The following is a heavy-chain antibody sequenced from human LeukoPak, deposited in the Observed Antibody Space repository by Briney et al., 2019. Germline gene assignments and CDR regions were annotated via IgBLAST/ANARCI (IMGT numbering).Heavy chain of an antibody. J-gene: IGHJ4*02. Sequence: PGGSLRLSCAASGFTFSNYAMTWARQAPGKGLERVSTIIGSGGSTYYADSVKGRFTISRDNSKNTLYLQMNSLRAEDTAVYYCARVSKVGLRYCSSTSCLVRGIPDYWGQGTLVTVSS. CDR2: IIGSGGST. CDR3: ARVSKVGLRYCSSTSCLVRGIPDY. CDR1: GFTFSNYA. D-gene: IGHD2-2*01. V-gene: IGHV3-23*01.